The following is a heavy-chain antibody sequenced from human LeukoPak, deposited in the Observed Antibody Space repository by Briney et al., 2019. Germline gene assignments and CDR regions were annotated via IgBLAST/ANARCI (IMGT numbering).Heavy chain of an antibody. CDR2: IFGSGGSP. J-gene: IGHJ4*02. CDR1: GFTFGSYA. D-gene: IGHD5-18*01. CDR3: GKTTVGYSSGQKPAWPVDY. V-gene: IGHV3-23*01. Sequence: GGSLRLSCEASGFTFGSYAIYWVRQAPGKGLEWVAGIFGSGGSPHYADSVKGRFTISRDNSQNTVYLHINSLRAEDTAVYYCGKTTVGYSSGQKPAWPVDYWGQGTLVTVSS.